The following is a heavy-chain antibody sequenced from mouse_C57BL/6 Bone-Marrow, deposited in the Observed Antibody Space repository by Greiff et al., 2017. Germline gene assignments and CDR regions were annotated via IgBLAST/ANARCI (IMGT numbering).Heavy chain of an antibody. CDR2: IDPSDSYT. D-gene: IGHD1-1*01. J-gene: IGHJ2*01. V-gene: IGHV1-59*01. CDR1: GYTFTSYW. CDR3: AIEIDYGSSFDY. Sequence: QVQLQQPGAELVRPGTSVKLSCKASGYTFTSYWMHWVKQRPGQGLEWIGVIDPSDSYTNYNQKFKGKATLTVDISSSTAYMQLSSLTSEDSAVYYCAIEIDYGSSFDYWGQGTTLTVSS.